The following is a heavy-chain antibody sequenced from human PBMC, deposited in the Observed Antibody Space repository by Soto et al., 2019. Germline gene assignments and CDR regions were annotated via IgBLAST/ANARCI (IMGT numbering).Heavy chain of an antibody. CDR1: DYTSTSYG. J-gene: IGHJ4*02. D-gene: IGHD6-13*01. V-gene: IGHV1-18*01. CDR3: ARDLSDGNCDY. Sequence: QGQLVRSGAEVKKPGASVQVACKAPDYTSTSYGSSWARRAPAQGREWMGWISAYNGNTNYAPKLQGRVTMTTETSSSTAYMQLMSLRSDDTAMYYCARDLSDGNCDYWGQGTLVTVSS. CDR2: ISAYNGNT.